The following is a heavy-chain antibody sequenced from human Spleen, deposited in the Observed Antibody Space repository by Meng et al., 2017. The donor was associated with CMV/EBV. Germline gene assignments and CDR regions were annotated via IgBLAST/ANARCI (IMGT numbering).Heavy chain of an antibody. CDR2: ISGSGGTT. D-gene: IGHD2-2*01. J-gene: IGHJ4*02. CDR1: GFSFSSYA. Sequence: GGSLRLSCAASGFSFSSYAMSWVRQAPGKGLEWVSTISGSGGTTYYADSEKGRFTISRDNSKASLYLQMDSLRSEDTAVYYCAKGGYCSSTSCPPDHWGQGTLVTVSS. CDR3: AKGGYCSSTSCPPDH. V-gene: IGHV3-23*01.